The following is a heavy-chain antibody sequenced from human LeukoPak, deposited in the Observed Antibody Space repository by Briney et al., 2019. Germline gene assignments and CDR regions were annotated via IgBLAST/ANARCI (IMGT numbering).Heavy chain of an antibody. CDR3: ARLVGATTRDSGCFDY. V-gene: IGHV3-30*04. J-gene: IGHJ4*02. CDR2: ISYDGSNK. D-gene: IGHD1-26*01. CDR1: GFTFSSYA. Sequence: GGSLRLSCAASGFTFSSYAMHWVRQAPGKGLEWVAVISYDGSNKYYADSVKGRFTISRDNSKNTLYLQMNSLRAEDTAVYYCARLVGATTRDSGCFDYWGQGTLVTVSS.